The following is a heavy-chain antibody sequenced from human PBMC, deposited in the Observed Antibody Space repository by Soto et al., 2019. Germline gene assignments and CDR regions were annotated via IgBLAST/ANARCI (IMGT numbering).Heavy chain of an antibody. V-gene: IGHV3-53*01. CDR2: IYSGGST. Sequence: EVQLVESGGGLIQPGGSLRLSCAASGFTVSSNYMSWVRQSPGKGLEWVSVIYSGGSTYYADSVKGRFTISRDNSKNTLYLQMNSLRAEDTAVYYCARGHGGDFGWFDPWGQGTLVTVSS. J-gene: IGHJ5*02. D-gene: IGHD2-21*02. CDR3: ARGHGGDFGWFDP. CDR1: GFTVSSNY.